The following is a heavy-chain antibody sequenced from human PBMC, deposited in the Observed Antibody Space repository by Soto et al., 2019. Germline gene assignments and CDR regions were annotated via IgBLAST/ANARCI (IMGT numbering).Heavy chain of an antibody. CDR2: VTDSGGKT. J-gene: IGHJ4*02. CDR3: AKGFIVAATTPEFDY. Sequence: EVQLLESGGGLVQPGGSLRLSCAASGFTFTTYAISWVRQAPGKGLEWVSGVTDSGGKTYYADSVKGRFTISRDNSKNTLYLQMNSLRAEDTAVYYCAKGFIVAATTPEFDYWGQGTLVTVSS. D-gene: IGHD1-26*01. V-gene: IGHV3-23*01. CDR1: GFTFTTYA.